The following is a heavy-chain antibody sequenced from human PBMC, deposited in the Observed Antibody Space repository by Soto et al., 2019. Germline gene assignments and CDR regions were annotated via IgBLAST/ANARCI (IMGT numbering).Heavy chain of an antibody. V-gene: IGHV1-69*02. CDR2: IIPILGIA. CDR1: GGTFSSYT. Sequence: QVQLVQSGAEVKKPGSSVKVSCKASGGTFSSYTISWVRQAPGQGLEWMGRIIPILGIANYAQKFRGRVTITADKSTSTAYMELSSLRSEDTAVYYCATSRDCSSTSCYSMDVWGQGTTVTVSS. D-gene: IGHD2-2*01. CDR3: ATSRDCSSTSCYSMDV. J-gene: IGHJ6*02.